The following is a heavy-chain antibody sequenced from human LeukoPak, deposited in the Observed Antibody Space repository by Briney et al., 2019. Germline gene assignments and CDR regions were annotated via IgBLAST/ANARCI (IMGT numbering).Heavy chain of an antibody. J-gene: IGHJ6*03. V-gene: IGHV1-69*02. CDR1: GGTLITHI. Sequence: SVKVSCKASGGTLITHIISWVRQAPGQGLEWMGRIVPVIEIANYAQKFQGRVTITADESTSTAHMELSSLRSEDTAVYYCARAEYSSSWTFYYYYMDVWGKGTTVTVSS. D-gene: IGHD6-13*01. CDR3: ARAEYSSSWTFYYYYMDV. CDR2: IVPVIEIA.